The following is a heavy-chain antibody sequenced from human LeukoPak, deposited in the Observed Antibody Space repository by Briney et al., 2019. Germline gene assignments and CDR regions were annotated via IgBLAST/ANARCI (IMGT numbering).Heavy chain of an antibody. Sequence: ASETLSLTCTVSGGSISSYYWSWLRQPPGKGLEWIGYIYYSGSTNYNPSLKSRVTISVDTSKNQFSLKLSSVTAADTAVYYCARYDYGGNSFDYWGQGTLVTVSS. D-gene: IGHD4-23*01. J-gene: IGHJ4*02. CDR1: GGSISSYY. CDR3: ARYDYGGNSFDY. V-gene: IGHV4-59*01. CDR2: IYYSGST.